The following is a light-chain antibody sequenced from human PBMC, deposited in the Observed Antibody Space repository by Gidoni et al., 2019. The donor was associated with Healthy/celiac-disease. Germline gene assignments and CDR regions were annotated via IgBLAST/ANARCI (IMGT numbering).Light chain of an antibody. Sequence: DIKLTQSPSTLSASVGDRVTFPCRASQSISSRLAWYQQKPGKAPKLLIYDASSLESGVPSRFSGSGSGTEFTLTISSLQPDDFATYYCQQYNSYSGTFXQXTKLEIK. CDR2: DAS. V-gene: IGKV1-5*01. J-gene: IGKJ2*01. CDR3: QQYNSYSGT. CDR1: QSISSR.